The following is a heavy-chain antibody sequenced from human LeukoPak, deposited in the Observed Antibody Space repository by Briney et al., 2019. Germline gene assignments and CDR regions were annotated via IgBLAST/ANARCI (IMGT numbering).Heavy chain of an antibody. D-gene: IGHD3-16*02. Sequence: PGGSLRLSCAPSGFSFSTYSMNWVRQAPGKGLEWVSYVSRSSTTIYNADSVKGRFTVPRDNDKNSLYPQMNSLRVEDRAVYYCARDGYDSVWGSYRYRYFFDYWGQGTLVTVAS. V-gene: IGHV3-48*01. CDR3: ARDGYDSVWGSYRYRYFFDY. CDR2: VSRSSTTI. CDR1: GFSFSTYS. J-gene: IGHJ4*02.